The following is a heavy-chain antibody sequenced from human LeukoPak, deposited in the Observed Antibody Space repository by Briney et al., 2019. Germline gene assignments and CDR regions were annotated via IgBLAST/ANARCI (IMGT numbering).Heavy chain of an antibody. Sequence: RRSLRLSSAASGFTFIDYAMHGVRQAPGKGREWVSGINGNGGRIDYADSVKGRFTTSRDNAKNSLYLQMSTLRPEDTALYYCATLAWPGVAGTDLSHYNAMDVWGQGTTVTVSS. J-gene: IGHJ6*02. CDR1: GFTFIDYA. V-gene: IGHV3-9*01. D-gene: IGHD6-19*01. CDR2: INGNGGRI. CDR3: ATLAWPGVAGTDLSHYNAMDV.